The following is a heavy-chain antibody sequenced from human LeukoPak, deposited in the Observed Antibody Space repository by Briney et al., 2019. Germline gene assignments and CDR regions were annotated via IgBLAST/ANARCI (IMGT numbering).Heavy chain of an antibody. CDR2: ISPFNGYT. CDR3: LRDRGILSGYYDWAPDY. V-gene: IGHV1-18*04. CDR1: GYTFTGTY. D-gene: IGHD3-9*01. Sequence: ASVKVSCKTSGYTFTGTYILWVRQAPGQGLEWMGWISPFNGYTNYLQKIEGRVTLTTDTFTSTVYMEMRSLRSDDTAVYYCLRDRGILSGYYDWAPDYWGQGTPVTVYS. J-gene: IGHJ4*02.